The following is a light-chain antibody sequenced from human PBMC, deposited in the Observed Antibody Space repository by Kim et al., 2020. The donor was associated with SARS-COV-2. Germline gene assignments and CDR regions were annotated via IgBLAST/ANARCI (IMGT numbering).Light chain of an antibody. CDR1: TGAVTSGHY. J-gene: IGLJ3*02. V-gene: IGLV7-46*01. CDR3: ARV. Sequence: QAVVTQEPSLIVSPGGTVTLTCGSSTGAVTSGHYPYWFQQNPGQAPRTLIYHTSNKQSWTPARFSGSLVGGKAALTLSGAQPEDEAEYSGARVFGGGTQLTVL. CDR2: HTS.